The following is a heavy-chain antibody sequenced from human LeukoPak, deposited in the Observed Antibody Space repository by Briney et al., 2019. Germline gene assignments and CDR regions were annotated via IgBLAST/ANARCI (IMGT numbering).Heavy chain of an antibody. CDR1: EFNFGDFA. CDR3: ARDRYSFGRDFDY. V-gene: IGHV3-30*09. CDR2: ISYDGSNK. J-gene: IGHJ4*02. D-gene: IGHD5-18*01. Sequence: QPGGSLRLSCTASEFNFGDFAMSWVRQAPGKGLEWAAVISYDGSNKYYADSVKGRFAISRDNSKNTLYLQMNSLRAEDTAVYYCARDRYSFGRDFDYWGQGTLVTVSS.